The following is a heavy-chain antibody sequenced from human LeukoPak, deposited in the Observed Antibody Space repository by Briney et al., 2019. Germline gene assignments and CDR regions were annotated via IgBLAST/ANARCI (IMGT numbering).Heavy chain of an antibody. D-gene: IGHD3-10*01. CDR1: GFPFSSYA. CDR3: ASTGGYGSGTYDYYYFGMDV. J-gene: IGHJ6*02. V-gene: IGHV3-48*03. Sequence: GGSLRLSCAASGFPFSSYAMTWVRQAPGEGLEWVAYITSSGRIRYYADSVRGRFTISRDNAKNSLYLQMNSLRAEDTAVYYCASTGGYGSGTYDYYYFGMDVWGQGTTVTVSS. CDR2: ITSSGRIR.